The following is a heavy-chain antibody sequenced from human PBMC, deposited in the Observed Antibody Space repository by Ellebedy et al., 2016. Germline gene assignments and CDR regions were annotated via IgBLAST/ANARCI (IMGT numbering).Heavy chain of an antibody. D-gene: IGHD5-18*01. V-gene: IGHV3-9*01. J-gene: IGHJ4*02. CDR2: ISWNSGSI. CDR1: GFTFDDYA. CDR3: ARGYFWGDY. Sequence: GGSLRLSXAASGFTFDDYAMHWVRQAPGKGLEWVSGISWNSGSIGYADSVKGRVTISRDNAKNSLYLQMNSLRAEDTAVYYCARGYFWGDYWGQGTLVTVSS.